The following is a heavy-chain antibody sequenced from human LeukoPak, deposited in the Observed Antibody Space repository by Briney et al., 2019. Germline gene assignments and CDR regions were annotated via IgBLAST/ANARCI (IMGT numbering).Heavy chain of an antibody. D-gene: IGHD3-22*01. J-gene: IGHJ4*02. CDR3: ARKTYYYESTGYDY. Sequence: GGSLRLSCAASGFTFSSYEMNWVRQAPGKGLEWISYISSSGSTIYYADSVKGRFTISRDNANNSLSLQMNSLRAEDTAVYYCARKTYYYESTGYDYGGQGTRVTVSS. V-gene: IGHV3-48*03. CDR1: GFTFSSYE. CDR2: ISSSGSTI.